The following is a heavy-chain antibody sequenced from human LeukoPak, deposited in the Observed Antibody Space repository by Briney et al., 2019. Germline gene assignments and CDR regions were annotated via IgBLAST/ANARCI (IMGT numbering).Heavy chain of an antibody. CDR2: IKKDGSEK. CDR3: ARAHVTGVDAFDI. D-gene: IGHD2-21*02. J-gene: IGHJ3*02. V-gene: IGHV3-7*01. CDR1: GFIFSNYW. Sequence: LAGGSLRLPCAASGFIFSNYWMSWVRQAPGKGLEGVANIKKDGSEKYYVDSVKGRFTISRDNTKNSLYLEMNSLRAEDTAVYYCARAHVTGVDAFDIWGQGTMVTVSS.